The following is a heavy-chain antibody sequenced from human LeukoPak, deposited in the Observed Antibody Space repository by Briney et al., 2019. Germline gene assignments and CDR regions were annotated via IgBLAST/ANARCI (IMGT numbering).Heavy chain of an antibody. Sequence: SETLSLTCTVSGGSISSYYWSWIRQHPGKGLEWIGYIYYSGSTYYNPSLKSRVTISVDTSKNQFSLKLSSVTAADTAVYYCAKSGSGVEESYYYYGMDVWGQGTTVTVSS. CDR2: IYYSGST. J-gene: IGHJ6*02. V-gene: IGHV4-59*06. D-gene: IGHD3-10*01. CDR1: GGSISSYY. CDR3: AKSGSGVEESYYYYGMDV.